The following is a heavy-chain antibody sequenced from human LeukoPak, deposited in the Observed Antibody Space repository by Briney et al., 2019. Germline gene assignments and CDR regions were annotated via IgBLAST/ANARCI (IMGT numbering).Heavy chain of an antibody. V-gene: IGHV3-30-3*01. J-gene: IGHJ5*02. CDR1: GFTFSSYA. D-gene: IGHD3-10*01. CDR2: ISYDGSNK. CDR3: ARALGVDWFDP. Sequence: PGRSLRLSCAASGFTFSSYAMHWVRQAPGKGLEWVAVISYDGSNKYYADSVKGRFTISGDNSKNTLYLQMNSLRAEDTAVYYCARALGVDWFDPWGQGTLVTVSS.